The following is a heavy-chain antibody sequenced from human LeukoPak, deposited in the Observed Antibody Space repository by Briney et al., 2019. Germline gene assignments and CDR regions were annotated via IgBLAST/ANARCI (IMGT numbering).Heavy chain of an antibody. CDR2: INTNTGNP. Sequence: GASVKVSCKASGYTFTGYYMHWVRQAPGQGLEWMGWINTNTGNPTYAQGFTGRFVFSLDTSVSTAYLRISSLKAEDTAVYYCARQGPGYCGSTSCYGVDYWGQGSLVTVSS. CDR1: GYTFTGYY. D-gene: IGHD2-2*01. V-gene: IGHV7-4-1*02. CDR3: ARQGPGYCGSTSCYGVDY. J-gene: IGHJ4*02.